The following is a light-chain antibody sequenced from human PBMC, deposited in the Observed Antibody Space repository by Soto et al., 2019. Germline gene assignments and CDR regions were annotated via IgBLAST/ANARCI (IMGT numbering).Light chain of an antibody. CDR1: QSVNRN. Sequence: ERVMTQSPATLSVSPGERATLSCRASQSVNRNLAWYQQKPGQTPTLLIYDASSRATGIPARFSGSGSGTDFTLTISSLQSEDFAVYYCQQYNNWPLTFGGGTNVEIK. V-gene: IGKV3-15*01. CDR3: QQYNNWPLT. CDR2: DAS. J-gene: IGKJ4*01.